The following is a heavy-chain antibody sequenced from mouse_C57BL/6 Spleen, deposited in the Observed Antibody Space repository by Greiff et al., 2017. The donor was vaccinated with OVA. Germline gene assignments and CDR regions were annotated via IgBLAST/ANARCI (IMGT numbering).Heavy chain of an antibody. D-gene: IGHD1-1*01. Sequence: QVTLKVSGPGILQSSQTLSLTCSFSGFSLSTSGMGVSWIRQPSGKGLEWLAHIYWDDDKRYNPSLKSRLTISKDTSRNQVFLKITSVDTAVTATYYCARGGITTVVENYFDYWGQGTTLTVSS. CDR2: IYWDDDK. J-gene: IGHJ2*01. V-gene: IGHV8-12*01. CDR3: ARGGITTVVENYFDY. CDR1: GFSLSTSGMG.